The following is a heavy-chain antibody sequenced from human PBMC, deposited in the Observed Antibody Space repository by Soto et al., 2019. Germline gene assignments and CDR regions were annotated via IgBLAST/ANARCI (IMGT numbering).Heavy chain of an antibody. V-gene: IGHV3-21*01. CDR2: ISSSSSYI. CDR1: GFTFSSYS. Sequence: PGGSLRLSCAASGFTFSSYSMNWVRQAPGKGLEWVSSISSSSSYIYYADSVKGRFTISRDNAKNSLYLQMNSLRAEDTAVYYSARDQYDFWSGSWDYYYYYAMDVWGKGTTVTVSS. CDR3: ARDQYDFWSGSWDYYYYYAMDV. D-gene: IGHD3-3*01. J-gene: IGHJ6*04.